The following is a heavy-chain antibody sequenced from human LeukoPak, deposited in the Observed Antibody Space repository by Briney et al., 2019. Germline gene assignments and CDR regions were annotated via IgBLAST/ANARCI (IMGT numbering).Heavy chain of an antibody. V-gene: IGHV3-74*01. J-gene: IGHJ4*02. CDR1: GFTFSSYW. CDR3: AKPYYYDSSGYYATSSFDY. Sequence: PGGSLRLSCAASGFTFSSYWMHWVRQAPGKGLVWVSRINTDGSSTSYADSVKGRFTISRDNAKNTLYLQMNSLRAEDTAVYYCAKPYYYDSSGYYATSSFDYWGQGTLVTVSS. D-gene: IGHD3-22*01. CDR2: INTDGSST.